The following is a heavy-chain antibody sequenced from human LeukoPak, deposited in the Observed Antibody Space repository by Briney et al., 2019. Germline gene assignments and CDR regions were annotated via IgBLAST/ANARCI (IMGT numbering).Heavy chain of an antibody. CDR2: IKSKTDGGTT. J-gene: IGHJ6*03. CDR1: GFTFSNAW. Sequence: GGSLRLSCAASGFTFSNAWMSWVRQAPGKGLEWVGRIKSKTDGGTTDYAAPVKGRFTISGDDSKNTLYLQMNSLKTEDTAVYYCTTSSIAVAGTSYYYYYYMDVWGKGTTVTVSS. CDR3: TTSSIAVAGTSYYYYYYMDV. D-gene: IGHD6-19*01. V-gene: IGHV3-15*01.